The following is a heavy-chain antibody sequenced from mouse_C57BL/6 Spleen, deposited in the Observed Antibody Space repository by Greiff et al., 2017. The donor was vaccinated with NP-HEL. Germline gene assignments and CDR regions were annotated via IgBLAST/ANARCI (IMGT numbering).Heavy chain of an antibody. J-gene: IGHJ4*01. V-gene: IGHV5-16*01. CDR1: GFTFSDYY. D-gene: IGHD2-4*01. CDR2: INYDGSST. CDR3: ARGGDDYDDAMDY. Sequence: DVKLVESEGGLVQPGSSMKLSCTASGFTFSDYYMAWVRQVPEKGLEWVANINYDGSSTYYLDSLKSRFIISRDNAKNILYLQMSSLKSEDTATYYCARGGDDYDDAMDYWGQGTSVTVSS.